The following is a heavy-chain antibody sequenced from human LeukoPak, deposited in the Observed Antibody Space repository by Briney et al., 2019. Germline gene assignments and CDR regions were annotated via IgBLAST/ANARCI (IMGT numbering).Heavy chain of an antibody. Sequence: ASVKVSCKASGYIFTRTGINWVRQAPGQGLEWMGWISPYNDNTKYAQKFQGRVTMTTDTSTTTAYMDLRSLRSDDTAVYYCARDVPDYDILTGYRREDAFDIWGQGTMVTVSS. CDR3: ARDVPDYDILTGYRREDAFDI. CDR1: GYIFTRTG. D-gene: IGHD3-9*01. J-gene: IGHJ3*02. V-gene: IGHV1-18*04. CDR2: ISPYNDNT.